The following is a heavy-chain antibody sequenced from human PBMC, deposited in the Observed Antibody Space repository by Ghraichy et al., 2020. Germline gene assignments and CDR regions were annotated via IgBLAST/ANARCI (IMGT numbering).Heavy chain of an antibody. J-gene: IGHJ4*02. CDR1: GFTFSNFY. CDR3: AKDGEYSSAWNDY. V-gene: IGHV3-7*01. Sequence: LSLTCAASGFTFSNFYMSWVRQAPGKGLEWVANIKEDGSEKYYVDSVKGRFTISRDNAKSSLYLQMNSLRTEDTAMYYCAKDGEYSSAWNDYWGQGTLVTVSS. D-gene: IGHD6-19*01. CDR2: IKEDGSEK.